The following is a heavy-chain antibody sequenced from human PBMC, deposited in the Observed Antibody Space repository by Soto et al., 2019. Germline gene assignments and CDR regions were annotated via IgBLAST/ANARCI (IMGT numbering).Heavy chain of an antibody. CDR2: IYYSGST. J-gene: IGHJ6*02. CDR1: GGSISSYY. V-gene: IGHV4-59*01. CDR3: ARLPLYCSSTSCYKYYYYYGMDV. D-gene: IGHD2-2*02. Sequence: LSLTCTVSGGSISSYYWSWIRQPPGKGLEWIGYIYYSGSTNYNPSLKSRVTISVDTSKNQFSLKLSSVTAADTAVYYCARLPLYCSSTSCYKYYYYYGMDVWSQGATVTVSS.